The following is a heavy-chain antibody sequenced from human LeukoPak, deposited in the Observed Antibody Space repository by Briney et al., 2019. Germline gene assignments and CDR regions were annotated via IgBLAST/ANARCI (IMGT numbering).Heavy chain of an antibody. CDR2: IKEDGSET. CDR3: ARDGGWWRFDF. Sequence: GGSLRLSCVASGLNFNSRWMDWVRRAPGQGLEWVASIKEDGSETHYVDSVRGRFIISRDNDKNSLYLQMNNLRAEDTAMYYCARDGGWWRFDFWGQGALVTVSS. D-gene: IGHD2-8*02. J-gene: IGHJ4*02. CDR1: GLNFNSRW. V-gene: IGHV3-7*03.